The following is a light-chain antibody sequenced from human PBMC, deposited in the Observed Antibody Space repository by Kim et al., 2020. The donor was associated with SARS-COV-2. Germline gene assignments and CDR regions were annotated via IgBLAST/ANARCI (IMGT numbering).Light chain of an antibody. J-gene: IGLJ3*02. CDR3: QTWGTGFWV. CDR2: VNNDGSH. V-gene: IGLV4-69*01. CDR1: SGHSSNA. Sequence: QPVLTQSPSASASLGASVKLTCTLSSGHSSNAIAWHQQQPEKGPRYLMKVNNDGSHIKGDGIPDRFSGSSSGAERYLTISSLQSDDEADYYCQTWGTGFWVFGGGTKLTVL.